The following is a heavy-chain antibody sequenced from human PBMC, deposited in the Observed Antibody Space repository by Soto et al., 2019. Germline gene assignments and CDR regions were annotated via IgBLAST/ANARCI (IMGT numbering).Heavy chain of an antibody. Sequence: AXSAKVSFKASGYTFTSYGISWVRQAPGQGLEWMGWISAYNGNTNYAQKLQGRVTMTTDTSTSTAYMELRSLRSDDTAVYYCARVRDLYSNYDGMDVWGQGTTVTVSS. D-gene: IGHD4-4*01. CDR2: ISAYNGNT. V-gene: IGHV1-18*04. CDR1: GYTFTSYG. J-gene: IGHJ6*02. CDR3: ARVRDLYSNYDGMDV.